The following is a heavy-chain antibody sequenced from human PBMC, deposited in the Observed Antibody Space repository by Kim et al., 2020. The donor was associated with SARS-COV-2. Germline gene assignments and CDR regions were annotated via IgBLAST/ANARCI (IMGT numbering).Heavy chain of an antibody. CDR3: ARGDFWRGQFRGQGFDY. Sequence: GGSLRLSCAVSGFSFSSYGMHWVRQAPGMGLEWVALILFDGNDKYYADSVKGRFTISRDNTKNTLHLQMNNLRPEDTAVYFCARGDFWRGQFRGQGFDYWGQGTLVAVSS. D-gene: IGHD3-3*01. V-gene: IGHV3-30*02. CDR1: GFSFSSYG. J-gene: IGHJ4*02. CDR2: ILFDGNDK.